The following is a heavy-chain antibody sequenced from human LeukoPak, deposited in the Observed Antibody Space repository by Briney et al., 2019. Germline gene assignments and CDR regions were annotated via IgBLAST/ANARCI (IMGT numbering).Heavy chain of an antibody. J-gene: IGHJ4*02. CDR2: INDSGRT. CDR3: ARRLWDTSGWYFDY. V-gene: IGHV4-34*01. D-gene: IGHD6-19*01. CDR1: GGSFSGYY. Sequence: SETLSLTCAVYGGSFSGYYWSWVRQPPGKGLEWIGEINDSGRTNYNPSLKSRVTISVDTSKNQFSQKLSSVTAADTAVYYCARRLWDTSGWYFDYWGQGRLVAVSS.